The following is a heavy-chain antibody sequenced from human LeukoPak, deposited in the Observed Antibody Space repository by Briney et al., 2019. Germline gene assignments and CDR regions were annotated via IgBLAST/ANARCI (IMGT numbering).Heavy chain of an antibody. CDR2: ISSSGSTI. D-gene: IGHD2-2*02. V-gene: IGHV3-11*04. CDR3: VKEPSSYIYYYYYMDV. Sequence: GGSLRLSCAASGFTFSDYYMSWIRQAPGKGLEWVSYISSSGSTIYYADSVKGRFTISRDNAKNSLYLQMNSLRAEDTAVYYCVKEPSSYIYYYYYMDVWGKGTTVTISS. CDR1: GFTFSDYY. J-gene: IGHJ6*03.